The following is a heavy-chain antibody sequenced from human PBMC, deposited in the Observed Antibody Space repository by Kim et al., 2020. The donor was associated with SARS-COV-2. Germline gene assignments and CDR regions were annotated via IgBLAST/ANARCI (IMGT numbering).Heavy chain of an antibody. J-gene: IGHJ4*02. CDR2: INPSGCST. D-gene: IGHD6-19*01. CDR1: GYTFTSYY. Sequence: ASVKVSCKASGYTFTSYYMHWVRQAPGQGLEWMGIINPSGCSTSYAQKFQGRVTMTRDTSTSTVYMELSSLRSEDTAVYYCARGEAVAGTTLGFDYWGQGTLDTVSS. CDR3: ARGEAVAGTTLGFDY. V-gene: IGHV1-46*01.